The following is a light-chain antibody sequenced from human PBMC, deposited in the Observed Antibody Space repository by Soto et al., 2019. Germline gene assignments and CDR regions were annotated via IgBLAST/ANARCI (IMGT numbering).Light chain of an antibody. CDR2: GAS. CDR3: QHYSDSPPAWT. J-gene: IGKJ1*01. CDR1: QSVSSNF. V-gene: IGKV3-20*01. Sequence: EMVLTQSPGTLSLSPGERATLSCRASQSVSSNFLAWYQHKPGLAPRLLIYGASTTATGIPDRFSGSGSGTDFTLTISRLEPEDFAVYYCQHYSDSPPAWTFGQGTKVEIK.